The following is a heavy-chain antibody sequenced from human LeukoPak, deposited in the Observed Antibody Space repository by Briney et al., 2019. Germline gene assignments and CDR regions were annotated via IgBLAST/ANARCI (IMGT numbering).Heavy chain of an antibody. CDR3: AKGSYSSGWYESDY. V-gene: IGHV3-23*01. J-gene: IGHJ4*02. CDR2: ISGGGVGT. D-gene: IGHD6-19*01. Sequence: AGGSLRLSCTGSGFTFRTYAFSWVRQAPGKGLEWVSGISGGGVGTYYADSVKGRFTISRDNSKNTLYLQMNSLRAEDTAVYYCAKGSYSSGWYESDYWGQGTLVTVSS. CDR1: GFTFRTYA.